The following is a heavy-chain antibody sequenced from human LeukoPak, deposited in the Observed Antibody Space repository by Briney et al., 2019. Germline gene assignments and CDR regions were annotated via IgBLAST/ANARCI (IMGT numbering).Heavy chain of an antibody. V-gene: IGHV3-33*01. CDR3: ARDHRAEAYSYGMDV. D-gene: IGHD6-19*01. CDR1: GFTFSSYG. Sequence: GGSLRLSCAASGFTFSSYGMHWLRQAPGKGLEGVAVIWYDGSNKYYADSVKGRFTISRDNSNNTLYLQMNSLRAEDTAVYYCARDHRAEAYSYGMDVWGQGTTVTVSS. J-gene: IGHJ6*02. CDR2: IWYDGSNK.